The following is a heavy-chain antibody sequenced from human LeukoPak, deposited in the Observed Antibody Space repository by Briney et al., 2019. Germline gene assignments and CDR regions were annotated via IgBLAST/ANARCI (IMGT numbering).Heavy chain of an antibody. J-gene: IGHJ4*02. D-gene: IGHD4-11*01. CDR2: IRDRDDNT. CDR1: GFTFTNYA. V-gene: IGHV3-23*01. CDR3: ARGRAYGNYVDDRGGY. Sequence: KAGGSLRLSCVASGFTFTNYAMTWVRHAPGKGLEWVSVIRDRDDNTYYADSVKGRFTISRDNSKNTLYLQMNSLRAEDTAVYYCARGRAYGNYVDDRGGYWGQGTLVTVSS.